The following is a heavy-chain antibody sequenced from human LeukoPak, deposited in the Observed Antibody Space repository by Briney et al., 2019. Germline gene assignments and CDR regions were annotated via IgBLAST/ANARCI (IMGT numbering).Heavy chain of an antibody. CDR2: INPNSGGT. CDR3: ARSGYSYGYGDAFDI. J-gene: IGHJ3*02. V-gene: IGHV1-2*02. D-gene: IGHD5-18*01. Sequence: ASVKVSCKASGYTFTGYYMHWVRQATGQGLEWMGWINPNSGGTNYAQKFQGRVTMTRDTSISTAYMELSRLRSDDTAVYYCARSGYSYGYGDAFDIWGQGTMVTDSS. CDR1: GYTFTGYY.